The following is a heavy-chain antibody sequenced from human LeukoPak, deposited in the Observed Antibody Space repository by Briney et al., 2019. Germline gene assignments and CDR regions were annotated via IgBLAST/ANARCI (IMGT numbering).Heavy chain of an antibody. CDR2: ISSSSSYI. V-gene: IGHV3-21*01. CDR1: GFTLSSSS. D-gene: IGHD3-10*01. J-gene: IGHJ4*02. CDR3: AKTMVRGVIPAGGFDY. Sequence: GGSLRLSCAASGFTLSSSSMNWVRQAPGKGLEWVSSISSSSSYIYYADSLKGRFTISRDNAKNSLYLQMDSLRAEDTAVYYCAKTMVRGVIPAGGFDYWGQGTLVTVSS.